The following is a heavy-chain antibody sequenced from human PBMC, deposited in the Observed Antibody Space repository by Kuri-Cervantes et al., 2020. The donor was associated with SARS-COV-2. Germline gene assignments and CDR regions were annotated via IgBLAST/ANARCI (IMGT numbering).Heavy chain of an antibody. V-gene: IGHV1-2*04. CDR2: INPNSGGT. D-gene: IGHD1-26*01. J-gene: IGHJ1*01. Sequence: ASVKVSCKASGYTFTGYYMHWVRQAPGQGLEWMGWINPNSGGTNYAQKFQGWVTMTRDPSISTAYMELSRLRSGDTAVYYCARGMVGATLYFQHWGQGTLVTVSS. CDR3: ARGMVGATLYFQH. CDR1: GYTFTGYY.